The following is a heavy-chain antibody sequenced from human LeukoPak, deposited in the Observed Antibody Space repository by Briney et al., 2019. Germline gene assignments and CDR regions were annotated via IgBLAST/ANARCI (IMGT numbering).Heavy chain of an antibody. D-gene: IGHD3-10*01. Sequence: PSETLSLTCNVSGDSISSDYWSWIRQPPGKGLEWIGHIYYSGSTNYNPSLKSRVTISVDASKNQFSLKLSSVTAADTAVYYCARSPYYYGSGSWHYYYYYYMDVWGKGTTVTISS. CDR2: IYYSGST. CDR3: ARSPYYYGSGSWHYYYYYYMDV. V-gene: IGHV4-59*12. J-gene: IGHJ6*03. CDR1: GDSISSDY.